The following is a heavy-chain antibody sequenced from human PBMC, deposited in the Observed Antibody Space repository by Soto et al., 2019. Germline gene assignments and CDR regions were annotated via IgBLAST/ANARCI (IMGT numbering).Heavy chain of an antibody. V-gene: IGHV1-18*04. CDR1: GYTFTTYG. J-gene: IGHJ5*02. D-gene: IGHD3-10*01. Sequence: QVQLVQSGAEVKKPGASVKVSCKTSGYTFTTYGVSWVRQAPGQGLEWMGWISAYNGNTNYAQKLQGRVTMTTDTSTSTAYMELRGLRSDDTAVYYCERDRYYYGSGSYYISWFDPWGQGTLVTVSS. CDR2: ISAYNGNT. CDR3: ERDRYYYGSGSYYISWFDP.